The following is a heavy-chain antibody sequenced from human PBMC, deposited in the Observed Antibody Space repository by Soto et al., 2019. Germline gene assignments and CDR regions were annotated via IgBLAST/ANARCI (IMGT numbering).Heavy chain of an antibody. D-gene: IGHD6-13*01. CDR1: GFTFSSYA. J-gene: IGHJ4*02. CDR3: AKAPIAAGGTGSYGY. V-gene: IGHV3-23*01. Sequence: GESLKISCAASGFTFSSYAMSWARQAPGKGLEWVSGINGGGVSTYYADSVKGRFTISRDNSKNTLYLQMDSLRAEDTAVYYCAKAPIAAGGTGSYGYWGQGTLVTVSS. CDR2: INGGGVST.